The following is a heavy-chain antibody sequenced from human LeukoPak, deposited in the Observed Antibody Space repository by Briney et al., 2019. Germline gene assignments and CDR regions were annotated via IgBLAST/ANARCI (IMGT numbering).Heavy chain of an antibody. V-gene: IGHV3-23*01. J-gene: IGHJ5*02. CDR2: ISVSGGTT. CDR3: ATPDVVPAVNKWIDP. D-gene: IGHD2-2*01. CDR1: GFAFSNYA. Sequence: GGPLRLSCAASGFAFSNYAMSWVRHAPGKGLEWVSDISVSGGTTHYAESVKGRFTISRDNSRNILSLQMNSLRAEDTAVYYCATPDVVPAVNKWIDPWGQGTLVTVSS.